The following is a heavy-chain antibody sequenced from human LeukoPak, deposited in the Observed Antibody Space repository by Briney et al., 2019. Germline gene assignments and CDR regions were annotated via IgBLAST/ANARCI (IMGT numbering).Heavy chain of an antibody. CDR1: GYTLTDHY. V-gene: IGHV1-69-2*01. CDR2: VDPEDGET. D-gene: IGHD3-22*01. CDR3: ATNGGSYYYDSSGYAS. Sequence: GASVKVSCKASGYTLTDHYMHWVQQAPGKGLEWMGRVDPEDGETIYAEKFQGRVTITADTSTDTAYMELSSLRSEDTAVYYCATNGGSYYYDSSGYASWGQGTLVTVSS. J-gene: IGHJ5*02.